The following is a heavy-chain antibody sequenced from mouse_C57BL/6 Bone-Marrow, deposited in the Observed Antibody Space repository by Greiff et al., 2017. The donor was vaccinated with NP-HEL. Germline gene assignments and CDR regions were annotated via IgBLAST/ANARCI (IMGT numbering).Heavy chain of an antibody. J-gene: IGHJ2*01. D-gene: IGHD4-1*01. CDR2: IYPGDGDT. V-gene: IGHV1-80*01. CDR1: GYAFSSYW. Sequence: QVQLQQSGAELVKPGASVKISCKASGYAFSSYWMNWVKQRPGKGLEWIGQIYPGDGDTNYNGKFKGKATLTADKSSSTAYMQLSSLTSEDSAVYFCARWETGTLYYFDYWGQGTTLTVSS. CDR3: ARWETGTLYYFDY.